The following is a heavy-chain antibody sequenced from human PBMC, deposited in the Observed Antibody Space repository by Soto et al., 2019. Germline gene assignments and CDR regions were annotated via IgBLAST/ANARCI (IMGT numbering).Heavy chain of an antibody. CDR3: VRPIASYGGNSGFNY. D-gene: IGHD2-21*02. Sequence: SETLSLTCXVSGGSISSSSYYWGWIRQPPGKGLEWIGSIYYSGSTYYNPSLKSRVTISVDTSKNQFSLKLSSVTAADTAVYYCVRPIASYGGNSGFNYWGQGTLVTVS. J-gene: IGHJ4*02. CDR2: IYYSGST. V-gene: IGHV4-39*01. CDR1: GGSISSSSYY.